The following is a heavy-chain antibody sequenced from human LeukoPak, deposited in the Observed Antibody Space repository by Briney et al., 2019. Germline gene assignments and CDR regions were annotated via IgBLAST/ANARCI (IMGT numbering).Heavy chain of an antibody. CDR2: IIPVFGTA. Sequence: GASVKVSCKASGGTFSSYAISWVRQAPGQGLEWMGGIIPVFGTANYAQKFQGRVTITADKSTSTAYMELSSLRSEDTAVYYCAREGVDGSSWSPIDNWFDPWGQGTLVTVSS. CDR3: AREGVDGSSWSPIDNWFDP. D-gene: IGHD6-13*01. V-gene: IGHV1-69*06. J-gene: IGHJ5*02. CDR1: GGTFSSYA.